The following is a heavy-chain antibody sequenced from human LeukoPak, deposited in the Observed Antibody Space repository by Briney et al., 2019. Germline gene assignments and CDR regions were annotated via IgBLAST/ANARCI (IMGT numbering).Heavy chain of an antibody. Sequence: PGGSLGLSCAASGFTFSSYAMSWVRQAPGKGLEWGSAISGSGGSTYYADSVKGRFTISRDNSKNTLYLQMNSLRAEDTAVYYCAKGGVGSIAAAAAPFDYWGQGTLVTVSS. D-gene: IGHD6-13*01. V-gene: IGHV3-23*01. J-gene: IGHJ4*02. CDR2: ISGSGGST. CDR3: AKGGVGSIAAAAAPFDY. CDR1: GFTFSSYA.